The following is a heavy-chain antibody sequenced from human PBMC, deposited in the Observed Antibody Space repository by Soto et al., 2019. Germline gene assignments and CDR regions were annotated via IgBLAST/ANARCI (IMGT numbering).Heavy chain of an antibody. D-gene: IGHD3-16*02. CDR2: LSGSGTTT. CDR1: GFVFSDIA. V-gene: IGHV3-23*01. J-gene: IGHJ6*02. CDR3: AGGKSPRYSGLDV. Sequence: EVQLLESGGGLVQPGGSLRLSCSGSGFVFSDIAIVWVRQAPGKGLQWVSALSGSGTTTFYADSVKGRFTISTDISNNTLYLQMTSLRVEDTALYYCAGGKSPRYSGLDVWGQGTTVTVSS.